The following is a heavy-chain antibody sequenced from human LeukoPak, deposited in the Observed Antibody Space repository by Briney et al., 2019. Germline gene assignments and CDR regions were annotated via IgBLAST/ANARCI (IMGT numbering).Heavy chain of an antibody. D-gene: IGHD3-3*01. CDR1: RGSLGGYF. Sequence: PSETLSLTCAVHRGSLGGYFWSWIRHSPGKGLEWIGEINFSGSTNNNPSLKSRVAMSIDTSKNQFSLNLASVTAADTAVYYCARSPAAYYDFWSGYSPWGQGTLVTVSS. V-gene: IGHV4-34*01. CDR3: ARSPAAYYDFWSGYSP. CDR2: INFSGST. J-gene: IGHJ5*02.